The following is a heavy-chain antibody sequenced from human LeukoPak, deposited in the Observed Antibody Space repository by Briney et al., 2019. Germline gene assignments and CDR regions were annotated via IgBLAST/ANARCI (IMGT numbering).Heavy chain of an antibody. D-gene: IGHD3-3*01. Sequence: SETLSLTCTVSGGSISSSSYYWGWIRQPPGKGLEWIGSIYYSGSTYYNPSLKSRVTISVDTSKNQFSLKLSSVTAADTAVYYCARDVAQDDGDFGVENWFDPWGQGTLVTVSS. J-gene: IGHJ5*02. CDR1: GGSISSSSYY. V-gene: IGHV4-39*07. CDR2: IYYSGST. CDR3: ARDVAQDDGDFGVENWFDP.